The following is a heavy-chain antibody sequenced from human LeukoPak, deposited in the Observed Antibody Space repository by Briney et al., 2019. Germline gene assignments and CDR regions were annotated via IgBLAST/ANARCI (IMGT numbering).Heavy chain of an antibody. J-gene: IGHJ4*02. CDR1: GGSNSSCSYY. D-gene: IGHD3-10*01. CDR2: IYYCGSI. V-gene: IGHV4-39*07. CDR3: ARTYGSGSYAFGY. Sequence: AETVSLPCTVSGGSNSSCSYYWAWIRQPPGKGRVWIGCIYYCGSIYYNPALKSRVTITVDTSNTLSSLKLRSVTAADTAVYYCARTYGSGSYAFGYWGKGTLVTVSS.